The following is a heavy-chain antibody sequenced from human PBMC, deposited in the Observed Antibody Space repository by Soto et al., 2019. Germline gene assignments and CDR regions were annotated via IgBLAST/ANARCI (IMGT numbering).Heavy chain of an antibody. CDR3: ATSTVGALKYGMDV. D-gene: IGHD1-26*01. Sequence: PGGSLRLSCAVSAFTFRSYEVNWVGQAPGEGLEWVSYISISGSTIYYADSVRGRFTISRDNAKNSLYLQMNSLRAEDTAVYYCATSTVGALKYGMDVWGQGNPGHRLL. CDR2: ISISGSTI. CDR1: AFTFRSYE. J-gene: IGHJ6*02. V-gene: IGHV3-48*03.